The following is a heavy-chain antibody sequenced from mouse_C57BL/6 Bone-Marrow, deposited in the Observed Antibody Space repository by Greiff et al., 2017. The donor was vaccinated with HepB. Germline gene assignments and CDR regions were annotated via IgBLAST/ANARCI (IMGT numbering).Heavy chain of an antibody. Sequence: QVQLQHSGAELVRPGSSVKLSCKASGYTFTSYWMHWVKQRPIQGLEWIGNIDPSDSETHYNQKFKDKATLTVDKSSSTAYMQLSSLTSEDSAVYYCARWAMVTTYYFDYWGQGTTLTVSS. CDR2: IDPSDSET. CDR1: GYTFTSYW. J-gene: IGHJ2*01. CDR3: ARWAMVTTYYFDY. V-gene: IGHV1-52*01. D-gene: IGHD2-2*01.